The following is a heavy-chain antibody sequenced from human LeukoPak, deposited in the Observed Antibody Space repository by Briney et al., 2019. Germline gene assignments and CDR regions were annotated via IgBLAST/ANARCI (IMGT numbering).Heavy chain of an antibody. CDR2: IIPIFGTA. CDR3: ASGTTGTYDAFDI. J-gene: IGHJ3*02. Sequence: SVKVSCKASGGTFSSYAISWVRQAPGQGLECMGGIIPIFGTANYAQKFQGRVTITTDESTSTAYMELSSLRSEDTAVYYCASGTTGTYDAFDIWGQGTMVTVSS. CDR1: GGTFSSYA. V-gene: IGHV1-69*05. D-gene: IGHD1-1*01.